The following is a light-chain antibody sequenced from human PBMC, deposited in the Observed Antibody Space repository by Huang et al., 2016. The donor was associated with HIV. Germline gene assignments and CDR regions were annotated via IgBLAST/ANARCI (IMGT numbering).Light chain of an antibody. Sequence: DIQMTQSPSTLSASVGDRVTITCRASQSFTTWLAWYQQKPGKAPKLLIYDVSSLESGGPSRFIGSGSWTEFTLTISSLQPDDFATYYCQQYDGYPWTFGQGTKVEIK. V-gene: IGKV1-5*01. CDR2: DVS. J-gene: IGKJ1*01. CDR1: QSFTTW. CDR3: QQYDGYPWT.